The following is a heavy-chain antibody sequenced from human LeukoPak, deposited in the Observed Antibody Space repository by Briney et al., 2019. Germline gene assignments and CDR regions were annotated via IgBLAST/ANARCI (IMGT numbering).Heavy chain of an antibody. V-gene: IGHV4-59*01. Sequence: PSETLSLTCAVYGGSFSGYYWSWIRQPPGKGLEWIGYIYYSGSTNYNPSLKSRVTISVDTSKNQFSLKLSSVTAADTAVYYCARGYSGYDYWGQGTLVTVSS. CDR3: ARGYSGYDY. J-gene: IGHJ4*02. D-gene: IGHD3-22*01. CDR1: GGSFSGYY. CDR2: IYYSGST.